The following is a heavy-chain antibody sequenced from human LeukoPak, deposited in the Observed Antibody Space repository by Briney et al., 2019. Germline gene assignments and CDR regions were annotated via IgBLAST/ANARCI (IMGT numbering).Heavy chain of an antibody. J-gene: IGHJ4*02. CDR1: GYTFTGHL. V-gene: IGHV1-2*02. Sequence: ASVKVSCKASGYTFTGHLLHWLRQAPGQRLEWMGWINPNSGGTTYAPKFRGRVTMTRDTSISTVYMELTNLRSDDTAVYYCAREREGLYGILTGYFGYWGQGTLVTVSS. CDR3: AREREGLYGILTGYFGY. D-gene: IGHD3-9*01. CDR2: INPNSGGT.